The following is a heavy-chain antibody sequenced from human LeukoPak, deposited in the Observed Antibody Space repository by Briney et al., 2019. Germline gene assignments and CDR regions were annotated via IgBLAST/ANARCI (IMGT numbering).Heavy chain of an antibody. V-gene: IGHV1-24*01. CDR3: ASFRWFGESLVY. CDR2: LDPEDGEI. D-gene: IGHD3-10*01. J-gene: IGHJ4*02. CDR1: GYTLTELS. Sequence: ASVKVSCKVTGYTLTELSMHWVRQAPGKGLEWMGGLDPEDGEIIYAQKFQGRVTMTEDTSIDTAYMELSSLRSEDTAVYYCASFRWFGESLVYWGQGTLVTVSS.